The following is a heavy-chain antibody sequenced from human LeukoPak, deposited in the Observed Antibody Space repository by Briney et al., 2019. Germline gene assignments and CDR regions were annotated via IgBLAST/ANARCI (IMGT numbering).Heavy chain of an antibody. CDR3: ARESGEQLRFDY. D-gene: IGHD5-12*01. J-gene: IGHJ4*02. CDR2: IYSGGST. CDR1: GFTVSSNY. V-gene: IGHV3-66*01. Sequence: GGSLRLSCAASGFTVSSNYMSWVRQAPGKVLEWVSVIYSGGSTYYADSVKGRFTISRDNSKNTLYLQMNSLRAEDTAVYYCARESGEQLRFDYWGQGTLVTVSS.